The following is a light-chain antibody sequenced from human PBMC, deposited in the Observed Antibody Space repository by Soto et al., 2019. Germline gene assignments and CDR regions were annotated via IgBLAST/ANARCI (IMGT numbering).Light chain of an antibody. J-gene: IGKJ1*01. CDR3: QQYKSHWT. V-gene: IGKV1-5*01. CDR2: DAS. Sequence: DIQMTQSPSTLSASVGDSVTITCRASQSVNSWLAWYQQKPGQAPKLLIYDASILESGVPSKFSGSGSGTEFTLTISSLQPDDFGSYYCQQYKSHWTFGQGTKVDIK. CDR1: QSVNSW.